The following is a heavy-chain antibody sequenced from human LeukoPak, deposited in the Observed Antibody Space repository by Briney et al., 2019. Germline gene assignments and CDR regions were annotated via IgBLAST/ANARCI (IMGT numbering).Heavy chain of an antibody. CDR1: GFTVSSNY. CDR2: IYSGGST. V-gene: IGHV3-53*01. Sequence: KTGGSLRLSCAASGFTVSSNYMSWVRQAPGKGLEWVSVIYSGGSTYYADSVKGRFTISRDNSKNTLYLQMNSLRAEDTAVYYCAKSITQLGTTGAFDIWGQGTMVTVSS. CDR3: AKSITQLGTTGAFDI. J-gene: IGHJ3*02. D-gene: IGHD2-2*01.